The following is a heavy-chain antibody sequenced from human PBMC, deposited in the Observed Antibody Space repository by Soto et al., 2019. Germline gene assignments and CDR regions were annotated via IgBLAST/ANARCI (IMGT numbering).Heavy chain of an antibody. D-gene: IGHD4-4*01. Sequence: SSETLSLTCTVSGVSISSGDYYWSWIRQPPGKGLEWIGYIYYSGSTYYNPSLKSRVTISVDTSKNQFSLKLSSVTAADTAVYYCATAPTFTVKGFDYWGQGTLVTVSS. V-gene: IGHV4-30-4*01. CDR3: ATAPTFTVKGFDY. J-gene: IGHJ4*02. CDR1: GVSISSGDYY. CDR2: IYYSGST.